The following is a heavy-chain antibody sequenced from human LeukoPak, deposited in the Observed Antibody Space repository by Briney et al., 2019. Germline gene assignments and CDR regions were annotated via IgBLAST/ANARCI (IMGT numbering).Heavy chain of an antibody. CDR1: GFSFNGYV. J-gene: IGHJ4*02. CDR2: IWYDASNE. D-gene: IGHD3-16*01. CDR3: ARARGTTPNYFDS. V-gene: IGHV3-33*01. Sequence: PGTSLRLSCAASGFSFNGYVMHWVRQAPGKRLEWVALIWYDASNEYYADSVKGRFTVSRDNSKNALYLQMNIVGAEDTAVYYCARARGTTPNYFDSWGQGTLVTVSS.